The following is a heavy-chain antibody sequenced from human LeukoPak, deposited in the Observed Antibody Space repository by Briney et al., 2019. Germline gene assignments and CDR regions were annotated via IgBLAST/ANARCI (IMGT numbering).Heavy chain of an antibody. CDR2: INHSGST. Sequence: SETLSLTCAVYGGSFSGYYWSWIRQPPGKGLEWIGEINHSGSTNYNPSLKSRVTISVDTSKNQFSLKLSSVTAADTAVYYCARGRAAWLYYYYGMGVWGQGTTVTVSS. D-gene: IGHD2-15*01. CDR1: GGSFSGYY. J-gene: IGHJ6*02. CDR3: ARGRAAWLYYYYGMGV. V-gene: IGHV4-34*01.